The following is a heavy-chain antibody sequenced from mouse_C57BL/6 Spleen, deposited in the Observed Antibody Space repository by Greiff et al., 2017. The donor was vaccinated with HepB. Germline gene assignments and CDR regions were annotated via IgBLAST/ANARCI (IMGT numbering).Heavy chain of an antibody. CDR3: ARGETVDAMDY. CDR1: GFTFSSYA. D-gene: IGHD3-2*01. J-gene: IGHJ4*01. V-gene: IGHV5-4*03. CDR2: ISDGGSYT. Sequence: EVKLQESGGGLVKPGGSLKLSCAASGFTFSSYAMSWVRQTPEKRLEWVATISDGGSYTYYPDNVKGRFTISRDNAKNNLYLQMSHLKSEDTAMYYCARGETVDAMDYWGQGTPVTVSS.